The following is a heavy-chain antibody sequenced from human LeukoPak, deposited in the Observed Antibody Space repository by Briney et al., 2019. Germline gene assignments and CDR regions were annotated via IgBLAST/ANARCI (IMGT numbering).Heavy chain of an antibody. V-gene: IGHV1-2*02. Sequence: ASVKVSCKASGYTFTGYYMHWVRQAPGQGLEWMGWINPNSGGTNYAQKFQGRVTMTRDTSISTAYMELSRLRSDDTAVYYCARARRGIASGGNWFDPWGQGTLVTVSS. CDR1: GYTFTGYY. D-gene: IGHD6-25*01. CDR3: ARARRGIASGGNWFDP. J-gene: IGHJ5*02. CDR2: INPNSGGT.